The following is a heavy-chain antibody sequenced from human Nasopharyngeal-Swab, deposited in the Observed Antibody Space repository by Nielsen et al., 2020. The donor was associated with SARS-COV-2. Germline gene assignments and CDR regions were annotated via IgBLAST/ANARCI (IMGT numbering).Heavy chain of an antibody. J-gene: IGHJ6*02. CDR3: AKDNYYYYGMDV. CDR1: GFTFSSNA. V-gene: IGHV3-23*01. Sequence: GGSLRLSCAASGFTFSSNAMSWVRQAPGKGLEWVSAISGSGGSTYYADSVKGRFTISRDNSKNTLYLQMNSLRAEDTAVYYCAKDNYYYYGMDVWGQGTTVTVSS. CDR2: ISGSGGST.